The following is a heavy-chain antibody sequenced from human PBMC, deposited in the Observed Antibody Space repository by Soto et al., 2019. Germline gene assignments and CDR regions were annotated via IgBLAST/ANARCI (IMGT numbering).Heavy chain of an antibody. CDR3: AHRPPEGCSGGSCYAN. CDR2: IYWNDDK. J-gene: IGHJ4*02. D-gene: IGHD2-15*01. CDR1: GFSLRISGVG. Sequence: GSGPTLVNPTQTLTLTCTFSGFSLRISGVGVGWIRQPPGQALEWLALIYWNDDKRYSPSLKNRLTIIKDTSKNQVVLTMTNMDPVDTATYYCAHRPPEGCSGGSCYANRGQGTLVTVSS. V-gene: IGHV2-5*01.